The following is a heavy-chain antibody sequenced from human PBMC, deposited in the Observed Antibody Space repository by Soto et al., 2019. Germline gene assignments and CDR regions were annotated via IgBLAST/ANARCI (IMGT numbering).Heavy chain of an antibody. D-gene: IGHD3-3*01. J-gene: IGHJ4*02. CDR3: AKDVEGDDFWSGYSSRLFDY. Sequence: PVGSLRLSCAASGFTFSSYAMSWVRQAPGKGLEWVSAISGSGGSTYYADSVKGRFTISRDNSKNTLYLQMNSLRAEDTAVYYCAKDVEGDDFWSGYSSRLFDYWGQGTLVTVSS. CDR1: GFTFSSYA. CDR2: ISGSGGST. V-gene: IGHV3-23*01.